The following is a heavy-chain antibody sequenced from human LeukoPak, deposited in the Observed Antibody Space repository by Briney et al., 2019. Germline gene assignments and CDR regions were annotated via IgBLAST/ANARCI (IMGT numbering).Heavy chain of an antibody. CDR1: GFSFSSYG. CDR2: ISSSSSYI. V-gene: IGHV3-21*01. Sequence: GRSLRLSCAASGFSFSSYGMHWVRQAPGKGLEWVSSISSSSSYIYYADSVKGRFTISRDNAKNSLYLQMNSLRAEDTAVYYCARDPRGRYYDSSGYYVNWFDPWGQGTLVTVSS. J-gene: IGHJ5*02. D-gene: IGHD3-22*01. CDR3: ARDPRGRYYDSSGYYVNWFDP.